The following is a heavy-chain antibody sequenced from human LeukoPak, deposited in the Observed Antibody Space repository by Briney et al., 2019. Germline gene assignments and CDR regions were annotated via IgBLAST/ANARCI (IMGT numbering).Heavy chain of an antibody. Sequence: GASVKVSCKTSGYTFTGYYMHWVRQAPGQGLEWMGFINPSGSSAAYAQKFQGRLTMTRDMFTSTDYMELTSLTSDDTAVYYCARDNSVGGTAWWFDPWGQGTLVTVSS. CDR1: GYTFTGYY. J-gene: IGHJ5*02. V-gene: IGHV1-46*01. D-gene: IGHD1-26*01. CDR2: INPSGSSA. CDR3: ARDNSVGGTAWWFDP.